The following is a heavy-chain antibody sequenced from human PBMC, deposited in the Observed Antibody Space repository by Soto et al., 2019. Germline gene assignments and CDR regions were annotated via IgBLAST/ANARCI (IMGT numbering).Heavy chain of an antibody. CDR1: GFTFSNAW. J-gene: IGHJ5*02. Sequence: GESLKISCAASGFTFSNAWMSWVRQAPGKGLEWVGRIKSKTDGGTTDYAASVKGRFTISRDDSKNTLYLQMNSLKTEDTAVYYCTTDPYYYDSSGYYWFDPWGQGTLVTVSS. CDR3: TTDPYYYDSSGYYWFDP. CDR2: IKSKTDGGTT. D-gene: IGHD3-22*01. V-gene: IGHV3-15*01.